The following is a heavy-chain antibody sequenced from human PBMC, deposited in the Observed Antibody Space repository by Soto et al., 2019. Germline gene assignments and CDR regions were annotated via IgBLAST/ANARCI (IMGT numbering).Heavy chain of an antibody. Sequence: QVHLVESGGGVVQPGKSLRLSCAASGFTFSNYAIHWVRQAPGRGLEWLALISNDGNNDIYADSLKGRVTFSSDSSNNKVFLQMDSLRTEDTAVYYCAGAPDYSNSRVDYWGQGTRVSVSS. CDR1: GFTFSNYA. V-gene: IGHV3-30-3*01. D-gene: IGHD4-4*01. J-gene: IGHJ4*02. CDR3: AGAPDYSNSRVDY. CDR2: ISNDGNND.